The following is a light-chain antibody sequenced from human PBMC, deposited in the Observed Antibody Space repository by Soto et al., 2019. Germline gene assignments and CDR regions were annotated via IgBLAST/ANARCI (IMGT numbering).Light chain of an antibody. J-gene: IGLJ3*02. CDR1: SIDVGNFDL. CDR2: QVS. Sequence: QSALTQPPSVSGSPGQSVTISCTGTSIDVGNFDLVSWYQQPPGTAPKLLIYQVSNRPSGVPDRFSGSQSGNTASLTISGLQAEDEADDYCSLKTSSVTWGFGGGTKLTLL. V-gene: IGLV2-18*01. CDR3: SLKTSSVTWG.